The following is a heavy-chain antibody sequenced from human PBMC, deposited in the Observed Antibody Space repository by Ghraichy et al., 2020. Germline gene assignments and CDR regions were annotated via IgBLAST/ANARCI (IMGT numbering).Heavy chain of an antibody. V-gene: IGHV3-30*18. J-gene: IGHJ5*02. CDR3: AKDRWFGELSVGWFDP. Sequence: GGSLRLSCAASGFTFSSYGMHWVRQAPGKGLEWVAVISYDGSNKYYADSVKGRFTISRDNSKNTLYLQMNSLRAEDTAVYYCAKDRWFGELSVGWFDPWGQGTLVTVSS. CDR1: GFTFSSYG. CDR2: ISYDGSNK. D-gene: IGHD3-10*01.